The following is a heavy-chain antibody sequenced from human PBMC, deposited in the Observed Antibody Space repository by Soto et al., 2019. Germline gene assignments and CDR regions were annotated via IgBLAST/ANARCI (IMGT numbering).Heavy chain of an antibody. J-gene: IGHJ5*02. D-gene: IGHD1-7*01. Sequence: QVQLVESGGGVVQPGRSLRLSCAASGFTFSSYGMHWVRLTPGKGLEWVALVWNDGTNPYYADSVQGRFTISRDNSKNTLYLQMNRPSAEDTAVYYCARDNVASTNYFWFDPRGQGTLVTVSS. CDR3: ARDNVASTNYFWFDP. CDR2: VWNDGTNP. V-gene: IGHV3-33*01. CDR1: GFTFSSYG.